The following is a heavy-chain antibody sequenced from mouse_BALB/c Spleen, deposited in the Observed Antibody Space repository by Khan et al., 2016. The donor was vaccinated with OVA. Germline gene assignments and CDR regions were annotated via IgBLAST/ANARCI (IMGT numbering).Heavy chain of an antibody. D-gene: IGHD1-1*01. CDR1: GYSITSGYA. CDR3: ARGNYYGYYFDY. CDR2: ISYSGVT. V-gene: IGHV3-2*02. J-gene: IGHJ2*01. Sequence: EVKLLESGPGLVKPSQPLSLTCTVTGYSITSGYAWNWIRQFPGNKLEWMGYISYSGVTSYTPSLKSRISITRDTSKNQFFLQLNSVTTEDTATYYCARGNYYGYYFDYWGQGTTLTVSS.